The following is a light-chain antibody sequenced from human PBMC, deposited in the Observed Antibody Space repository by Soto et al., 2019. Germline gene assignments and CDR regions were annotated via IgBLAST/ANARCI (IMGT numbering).Light chain of an antibody. J-gene: IGKJ4*01. CDR2: DAF. V-gene: IGKV3-11*01. CDR3: QQRSSWPLT. Sequence: EIVLTQSPATLSLSPGEIATLSCRASQSVCSYFAWYQQKPGQAPRLLIDDAFSRATCIPARFSGSGSGTEVTLPTRSLEPEDFAVYFCQQRSSWPLTFGGGTMVEIK. CDR1: QSVCSY.